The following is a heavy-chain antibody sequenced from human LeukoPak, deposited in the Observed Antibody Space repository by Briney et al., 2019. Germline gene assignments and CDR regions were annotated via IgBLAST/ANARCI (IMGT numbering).Heavy chain of an antibody. CDR1: GGTFSSYT. J-gene: IGHJ4*02. Sequence: ASVKVSCKASGGTFSSYTISWVRQAPGQGLEWMGRIIPILGIANYAQKFQGRVTITADESTSTAYMELSSLRSEDTAVYYCAGGHDYDILTGAGLAPYWGQGTLVTVSS. CDR3: AGGHDYDILTGAGLAPY. CDR2: IIPILGIA. V-gene: IGHV1-69*02. D-gene: IGHD3-9*01.